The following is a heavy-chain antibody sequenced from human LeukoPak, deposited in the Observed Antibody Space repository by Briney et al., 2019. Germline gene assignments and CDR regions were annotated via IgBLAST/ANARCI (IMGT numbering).Heavy chain of an antibody. CDR3: TRAVGLGPGAHFDQ. Sequence: GGSLRLSCAASGFSFSRYYMSWARHTPGKALEWISYIPTSGISVQYADSVRGRFTASRDDAKNSLHLQMDSLRVEDTAVYYCTRAVGLGPGAHFDQWGQGALVIVSS. J-gene: IGHJ4*02. D-gene: IGHD1-26*01. CDR2: IPTSGISV. V-gene: IGHV3-11*01. CDR1: GFSFSRYY.